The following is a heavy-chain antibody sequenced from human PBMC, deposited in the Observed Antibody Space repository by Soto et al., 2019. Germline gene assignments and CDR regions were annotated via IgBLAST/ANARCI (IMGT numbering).Heavy chain of an antibody. J-gene: IGHJ5*01. CDR1: GGSISSSNW. CDR2: IYHSGST. V-gene: IGHV4-4*02. Sequence: QVQLQESGPGLVKPSGTLSLTCAVSGGSISSSNWWSWVRQPPGKGLEWIGEIYHSGSTNYNPSLKSRVTTPVDKSKTRFYLRLSSVTAADTAVYSCARLYSGGWYNSWGQGTLVTVSS. D-gene: IGHD6-19*01. CDR3: ARLYSGGWYNS.